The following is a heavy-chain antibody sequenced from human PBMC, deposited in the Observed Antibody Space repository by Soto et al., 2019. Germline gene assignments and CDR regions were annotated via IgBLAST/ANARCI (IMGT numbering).Heavy chain of an antibody. V-gene: IGHV4-34*01. Sequence: SETLSLTCAVYGGSFSGYYWSWIRQPPGKGLEWIGEINHSGSTNYNPSLKSRVTISVDTSKNQFSLKPSSVTAADTAVYYCARDQKHKYYYYGMDVWGQGTTVTVSS. J-gene: IGHJ6*02. CDR1: GGSFSGYY. CDR3: ARDQKHKYYYYGMDV. CDR2: INHSGST.